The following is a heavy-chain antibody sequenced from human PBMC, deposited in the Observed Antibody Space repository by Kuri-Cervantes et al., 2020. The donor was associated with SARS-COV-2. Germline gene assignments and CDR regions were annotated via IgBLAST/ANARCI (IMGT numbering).Heavy chain of an antibody. CDR3: ARDPNYDSSGYYGLTFDY. J-gene: IGHJ4*02. Sequence: ASVKVSCKASGYTFTSYGISWVRQAPGQGLEWMGWISAYNGNTNYAQKLQGRVTMTTDTSTSTAYMELRSLRSGDTAVCYCARDPNYDSSGYYGLTFDYWGQGTLVTVSS. V-gene: IGHV1-18*01. CDR2: ISAYNGNT. CDR1: GYTFTSYG. D-gene: IGHD3-22*01.